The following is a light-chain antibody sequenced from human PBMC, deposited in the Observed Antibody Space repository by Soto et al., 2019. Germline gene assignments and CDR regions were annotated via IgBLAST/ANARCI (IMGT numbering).Light chain of an antibody. CDR1: SSNIGARYD. V-gene: IGLV1-40*01. CDR3: QSFDSSLTCWV. CDR2: GNS. J-gene: IGLJ3*02. Sequence: QSVLAQPPSVSGAPGQKVTISCTGNSSNIGARYDVHWYQQLPGAAPKLLIYGNSNRPSGVPHRFSGSKSGTSASLAITGLQAEDEADYYCQSFDSSLTCWVFGGGTKLTVL.